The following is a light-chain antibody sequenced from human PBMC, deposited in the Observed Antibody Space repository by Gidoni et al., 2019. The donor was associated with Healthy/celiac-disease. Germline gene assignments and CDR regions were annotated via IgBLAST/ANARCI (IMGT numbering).Light chain of an antibody. CDR3: QQSYSTPCS. Sequence: DIQMTQSPSSLSASVGDRVTITCRASQSISSYLNWYQQKPGKAPKLLIYAAYSLQSGVPSRFTGSGSGTDLTITISSLQPEDVATYYCQQSYSTPCSFGQGTKLEIK. CDR1: QSISSY. V-gene: IGKV1-39*01. J-gene: IGKJ2*04. CDR2: AAY.